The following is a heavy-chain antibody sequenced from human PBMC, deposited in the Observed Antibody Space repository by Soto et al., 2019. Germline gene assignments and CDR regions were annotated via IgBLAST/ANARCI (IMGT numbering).Heavy chain of an antibody. Sequence: ASVKVSCKASGYTFTGYYMHWVRQAPGQGLEWMGWINPNSGGTNYAQKFQGRVTMTRDTSISTAYMELSRLRSGDTAVYYCARDSVWYYDFWSGPRDNWFDPWGQGTLVTVSS. D-gene: IGHD3-3*01. CDR3: ARDSVWYYDFWSGPRDNWFDP. J-gene: IGHJ5*02. CDR2: INPNSGGT. CDR1: GYTFTGYY. V-gene: IGHV1-2*02.